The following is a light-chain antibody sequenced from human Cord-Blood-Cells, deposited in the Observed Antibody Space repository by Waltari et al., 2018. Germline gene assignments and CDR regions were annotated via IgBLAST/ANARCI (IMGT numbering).Light chain of an antibody. V-gene: IGKV4-1*01. CDR3: QQYDSTPIT. CDR1: QSVLYSSNNKNY. J-gene: IGKJ5*01. Sequence: DIVLTQSPDSLAVSLGERATINCKSSQSVLYSSNNKNYLAWYQQKPGQPPKLLIYWASTRESGVPDRFSGSGSWTEFTLTISSLQTEDVAVYYCQQYDSTPITFGQGTRLEIK. CDR2: WAS.